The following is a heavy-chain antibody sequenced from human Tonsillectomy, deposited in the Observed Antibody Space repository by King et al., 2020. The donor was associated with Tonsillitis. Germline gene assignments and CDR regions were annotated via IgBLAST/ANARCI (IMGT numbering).Heavy chain of an antibody. J-gene: IGHJ4*02. D-gene: IGHD1-26*01. CDR1: GGSISSYD. Sequence: VQLQESGPGLVKPSETLSLTCTVSGGSISSYDWSWIRQPPGKGLEWNGYIYYSGSTNYNPSLKSRVTISVDTSKNQLSLKLSSVTAEDTAVYYRARHPPGAIQTVAVDYWGQGTLVTVSS. CDR2: IYYSGST. CDR3: ARHPPGAIQTVAVDY. V-gene: IGHV4-59*08.